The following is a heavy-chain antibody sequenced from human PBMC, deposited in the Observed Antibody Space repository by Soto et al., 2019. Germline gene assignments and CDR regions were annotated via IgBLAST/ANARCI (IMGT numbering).Heavy chain of an antibody. CDR3: AKATTNGGWFNPFDS. CDR1: GGSFVNYA. V-gene: IGHV3-23*01. D-gene: IGHD6-19*01. Sequence: PVVSLSVCRGAAGGSFVNYAGNWVRQAQGKGLEWVSGLSGSGTSTYYADSVKGRFTISRDNSRDTLFLQMNSLTADDTAVYYCAKATTNGGWFNPFDSWGQAALVTVSS. J-gene: IGHJ4*02. CDR2: LSGSGTST.